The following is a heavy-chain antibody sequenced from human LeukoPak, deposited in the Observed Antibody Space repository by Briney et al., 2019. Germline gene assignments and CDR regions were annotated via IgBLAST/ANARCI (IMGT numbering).Heavy chain of an antibody. CDR1: GFTFSSYS. CDR2: ISSSSSYI. CDR3: ARDPYSYGSGSYCDY. J-gene: IGHJ4*02. Sequence: GGPLRLSCAVSGFTFSSYSMLWLRQSPGEGLEWVSSISSSSSYIYYAAAVKGGFTISRDNAKNSLYLQMNSLRGEDTAVYYCARDPYSYGSGSYCDYWGQGTLVTVSS. D-gene: IGHD3-10*01. V-gene: IGHV3-21*01.